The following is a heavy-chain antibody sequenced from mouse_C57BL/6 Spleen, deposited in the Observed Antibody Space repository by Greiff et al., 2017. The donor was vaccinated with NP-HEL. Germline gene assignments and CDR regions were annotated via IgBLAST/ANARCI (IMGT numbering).Heavy chain of an antibody. J-gene: IGHJ1*03. CDR2: INPSTGGT. CDR1: GYSFTGYY. D-gene: IGHD1-1*01. CDR3: ARHGSPWYFDV. Sequence: VQLQQSGPELVKPGASVKISCKASGYSFTGYYMNWVKQSPEKSLEWIGEINPSTGGTTYNQKFKAKATLTVDKSTSTAYMPLKSLPSDDSSVYYCARHGSPWYFDVWGTGTTVTVSS. V-gene: IGHV1-42*01.